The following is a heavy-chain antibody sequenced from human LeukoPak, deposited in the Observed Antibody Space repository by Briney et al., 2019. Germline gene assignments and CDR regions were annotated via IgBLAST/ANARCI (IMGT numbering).Heavy chain of an antibody. CDR1: GFTFSSYE. CDR3: AREDYYGSGSYYSEGED. Sequence: GGSLRLSCAASGFTFSSYEMNWVRQAPGKGLEWVSYISSSGSTIYYADSVKGRFTISRDNAKNSLYLQMNSLRAEDTAVYYCAREDYYGSGSYYSEGEDWGQGTLVTVSS. V-gene: IGHV3-48*03. J-gene: IGHJ4*02. CDR2: ISSSGSTI. D-gene: IGHD3-10*01.